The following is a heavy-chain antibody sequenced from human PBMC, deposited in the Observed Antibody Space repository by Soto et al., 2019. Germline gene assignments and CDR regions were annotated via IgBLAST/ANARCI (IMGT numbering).Heavy chain of an antibody. V-gene: IGHV1-69*08. CDR3: AREYHAVGYFDY. D-gene: IGHD2-2*01. J-gene: IGHJ4*02. Sequence: QVQLVQSGAEVKKPGSSVKVSCKASGGTFSSYTISWVRQAPGQGLEWMGRIIPILGIANYAQKFQGRVTITADKSTSTAYMELSSLRSEDTAVYYCAREYHAVGYFDYWGQGTLVTVSS. CDR2: IIPILGIA. CDR1: GGTFSSYT.